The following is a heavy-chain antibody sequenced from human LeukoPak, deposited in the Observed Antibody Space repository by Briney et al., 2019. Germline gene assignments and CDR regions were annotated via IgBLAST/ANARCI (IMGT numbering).Heavy chain of an antibody. Sequence: ASVKVSCKASGYTFTGYYMHWVRQAPGQGLEWMGWINPNSGGTNYAQKFQGRVTMTRNTSISTAYMELSSLRSEDTAVYYCARELVPAAKSPYYYYYGMDVWGQGTTVTVSS. D-gene: IGHD2-2*01. CDR1: GYTFTGYY. J-gene: IGHJ6*02. CDR3: ARELVPAAKSPYYYYYGMDV. CDR2: INPNSGGT. V-gene: IGHV1-2*02.